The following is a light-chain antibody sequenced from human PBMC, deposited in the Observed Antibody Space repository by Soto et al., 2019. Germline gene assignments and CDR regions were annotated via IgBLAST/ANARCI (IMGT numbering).Light chain of an antibody. J-gene: IGLJ2*01. CDR2: EVS. Sequence: QSVLTQHPSASGSPGQSVTISCTGTSSDIGAYNYVSWYQQHPGKAPKLIIYEVSQRPSGVPDRFSGSKSGNTASLTVSGLQLEDEADYYCSSFTGSDNPFGGGTQLTVL. CDR1: SSDIGAYNY. V-gene: IGLV2-8*01. CDR3: SSFTGSDNP.